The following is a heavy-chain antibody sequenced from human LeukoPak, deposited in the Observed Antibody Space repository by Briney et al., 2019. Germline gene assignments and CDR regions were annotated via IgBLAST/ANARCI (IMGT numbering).Heavy chain of an antibody. CDR2: ISSSSSYI. CDR3: ARDGKYYDFWSGYYAEWFDP. J-gene: IGHJ5*02. D-gene: IGHD3-3*01. Sequence: GGTLRFSCAASGFTFSSYSMNWVRHAPGKGLEWGSSISSSSSYIYYADSGKGRFTIARDNAKNSLSRQMNSLRAEDTAVYYCARDGKYYDFWSGYYAEWFDPWGQGTLVTVSS. CDR1: GFTFSSYS. V-gene: IGHV3-21*01.